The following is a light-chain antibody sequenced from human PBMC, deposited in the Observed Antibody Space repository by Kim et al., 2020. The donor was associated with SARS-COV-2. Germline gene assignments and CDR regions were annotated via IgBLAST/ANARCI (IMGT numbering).Light chain of an antibody. V-gene: IGLV2-11*01. J-gene: IGLJ3*02. Sequence: GQSVTITCTGTSSDVGGYNYVAWCQQHPGKAPKLMLYDVSKRPSGVPDRFSGSKSGNTASLTISGLQTEDEADYYCCSYAGRYTRVFGGGTKLTVL. CDR3: CSYAGRYTRV. CDR2: DVS. CDR1: SSDVGGYNY.